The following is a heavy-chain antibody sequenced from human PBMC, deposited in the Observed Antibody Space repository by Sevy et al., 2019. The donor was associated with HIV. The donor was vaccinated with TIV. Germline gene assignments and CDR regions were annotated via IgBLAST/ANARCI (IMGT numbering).Heavy chain of an antibody. Sequence: GGSLRLSCAASGLTFSKYSMSWVRQPPGKGLEWVSALSFGCGEINHADSVKGRFTISRDNPKNSLYLQMNNLRAEDTAVYYCAREGCTKPHDYWGQGTLVTVSS. CDR1: GLTFSKYS. CDR2: LSFGCGEI. CDR3: AREGCTKPHDY. D-gene: IGHD2-8*01. V-gene: IGHV3-23*01. J-gene: IGHJ4*02.